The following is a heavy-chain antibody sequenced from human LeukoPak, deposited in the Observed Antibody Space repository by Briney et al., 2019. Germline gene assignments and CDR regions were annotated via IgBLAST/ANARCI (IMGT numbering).Heavy chain of an antibody. J-gene: IGHJ4*02. CDR1: GGTFCSFA. CDR3: ARLGPGGMATITN. Sequence: SVKVSCKASGGTFCSFAISWVRQAPGQGLEWMGGIIPILGTANYAQKFQGRVTITADESTSTAYMELSSLRSEDTAVYYCARLGPGGMATITNWGQGTLVTVSS. V-gene: IGHV1-69*13. CDR2: IIPILGTA. D-gene: IGHD5-24*01.